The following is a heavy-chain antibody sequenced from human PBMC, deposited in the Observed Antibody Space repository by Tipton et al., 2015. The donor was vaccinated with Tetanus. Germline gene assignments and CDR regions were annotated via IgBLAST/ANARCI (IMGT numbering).Heavy chain of an antibody. CDR3: ARDRVGGAGKNCDY. CDR2: ISSSSRYI. CDR1: GFTLSRYT. Sequence: SLRLSCAASGFTLSRYTLNWVRQAPGKGLEWVSSISSSSRYIYYADSVKGRFTISRDNAKNSLYLQMISLRAEDTAVYSCARDRVGGAGKNCDYWGQGTLVTVSS. J-gene: IGHJ4*02. D-gene: IGHD3-16*01. V-gene: IGHV3-21*01.